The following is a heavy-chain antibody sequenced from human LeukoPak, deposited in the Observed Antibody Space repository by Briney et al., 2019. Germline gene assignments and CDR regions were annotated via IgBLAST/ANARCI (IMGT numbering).Heavy chain of an antibody. V-gene: IGHV3-23*01. J-gene: IGHJ4*02. D-gene: IGHD2-15*01. CDR3: AKGGDGSYYSRADC. CDR1: GFTFSSYA. Sequence: GGSLRLSCAASGFTFSSYAMSRVRQAPGKGLEWVSAISGSGGSTYYADSVKGRFTISRDNSKNTLYLQMNSLRAEDTAVYYCAKGGDGSYYSRADCWGQGTLVTVSS. CDR2: ISGSGGST.